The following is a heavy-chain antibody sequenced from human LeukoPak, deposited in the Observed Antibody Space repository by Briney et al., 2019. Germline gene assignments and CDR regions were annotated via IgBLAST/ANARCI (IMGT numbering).Heavy chain of an antibody. D-gene: IGHD5/OR15-5a*01. Sequence: ASETLSLTCTVSGGSISSSSYYWGWIRQPPGKGLEWIGSIYYSGSTYYNPSLKSRVTISVDTSKNQFSLKLSSVTAADTAVYYCARLQEDIVSADAFDIWGQGTMVTVSS. J-gene: IGHJ3*02. CDR3: ARLQEDIVSADAFDI. CDR1: GGSISSSSYY. V-gene: IGHV4-39*01. CDR2: IYYSGST.